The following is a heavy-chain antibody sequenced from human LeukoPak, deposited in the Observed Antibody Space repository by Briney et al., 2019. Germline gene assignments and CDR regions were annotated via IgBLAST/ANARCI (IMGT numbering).Heavy chain of an antibody. D-gene: IGHD6-13*01. J-gene: IGHJ4*02. CDR1: GFTFSSYS. Sequence: PGGPLRLSCAASGFTFSSYSMNWVRQAPGKGLEWVSSISSSSVYIYYADSMKGRFTTSRDNAKNSLHLEMNSLRAEDTALYYCARGYGAAAWYMDYWGQGTLFTVSS. V-gene: IGHV3-21*01. CDR2: ISSSSVYI. CDR3: ARGYGAAAWYMDY.